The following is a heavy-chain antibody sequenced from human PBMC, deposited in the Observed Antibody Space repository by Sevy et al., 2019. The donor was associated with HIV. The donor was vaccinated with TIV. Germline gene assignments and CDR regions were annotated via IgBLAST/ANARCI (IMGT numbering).Heavy chain of an antibody. D-gene: IGHD6-13*01. Sequence: GGSLGLSCAASGFTFSSYSMNWVRQAPGKGLEWVSSISSSSSYIYYADSVKGRFTISRDNAKNSLYLQMNSLRAEDTAVYYCARDRLQQQMVLNYGMDVWGQGTTVTVSS. CDR1: GFTFSSYS. CDR3: ARDRLQQQMVLNYGMDV. J-gene: IGHJ6*02. CDR2: ISSSSSYI. V-gene: IGHV3-21*01.